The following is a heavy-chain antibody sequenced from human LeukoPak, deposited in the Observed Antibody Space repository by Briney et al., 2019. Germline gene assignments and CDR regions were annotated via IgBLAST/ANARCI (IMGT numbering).Heavy chain of an antibody. D-gene: IGHD6-13*01. CDR3: ARHRIAAAGTNFQH. CDR1: GGSISSSSYS. CDR2: IYYSGST. Sequence: SETLSLTCTVSGGSISSSSYSWGWIRQPPGKGLEWIGSIYYSGSTYYNPSLKSRVTISVDTSKNQFSLKLSSVTAADTAVYYCARHRIAAAGTNFQHWGQGTLVTVSS. V-gene: IGHV4-39*01. J-gene: IGHJ1*01.